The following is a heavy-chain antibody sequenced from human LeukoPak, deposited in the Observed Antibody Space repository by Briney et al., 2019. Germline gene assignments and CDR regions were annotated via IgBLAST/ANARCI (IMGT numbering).Heavy chain of an antibody. Sequence: HPGGSLRLSCAASGFTFSNYGMSWVRQAPGKGLEWVSSISGSGDSTYYADSVKGRFTISRDSAKNSLYLQMNSLRAEDTAVYYCARRPYYYDSLDYWGQGTLVTVSS. CDR2: ISGSGDST. V-gene: IGHV3-23*01. CDR1: GFTFSNYG. J-gene: IGHJ4*02. D-gene: IGHD3-22*01. CDR3: ARRPYYYDSLDY.